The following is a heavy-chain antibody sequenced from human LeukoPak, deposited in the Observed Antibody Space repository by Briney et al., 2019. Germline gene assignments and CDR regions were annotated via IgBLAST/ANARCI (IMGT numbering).Heavy chain of an antibody. CDR1: GGSINSYY. V-gene: IGHV4-59*12. CDR2: GHYSGNT. Sequence: PSETLSLTCTVSGGSINSYYWSWIRQPPGKGLEWIGYGHYSGNTNHNPSLKSRVTISVDTSKNQFSLKLSSVTAADTAVYYCATRNYGGNSEYFDFWGQGALVTVSS. CDR3: ATRNYGGNSEYFDF. J-gene: IGHJ4*02. D-gene: IGHD4-23*01.